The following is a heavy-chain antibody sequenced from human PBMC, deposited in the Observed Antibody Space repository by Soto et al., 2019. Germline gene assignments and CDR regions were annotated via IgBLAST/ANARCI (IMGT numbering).Heavy chain of an antibody. CDR1: GFAFSSYA. J-gene: IGHJ6*02. D-gene: IGHD3-22*01. V-gene: IGHV3-23*01. Sequence: GGSLRLSCAASGFAFSSYAMSWVRQAPGKGLEWVSAISGSGGSTYYADSVKGRFTISRDNSKNTLYLQMNSLRAEDTAVYYCAFATYYYDSSGYYSYYYYGMDVWGQGTKVTVSS. CDR3: AFATYYYDSSGYYSYYYYGMDV. CDR2: ISGSGGST.